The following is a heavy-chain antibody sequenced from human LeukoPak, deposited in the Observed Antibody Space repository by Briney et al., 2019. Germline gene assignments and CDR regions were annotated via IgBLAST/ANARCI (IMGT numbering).Heavy chain of an antibody. CDR2: ISNNGGYT. CDR3: AKQLGYCSDGSCYFPY. V-gene: IGHV3-23*01. CDR1: QFTFSSSA. D-gene: IGHD2-15*01. J-gene: IGHJ4*02. Sequence: GGSLRLSCAASQFTFSSSAMSWVRQAPGKGLEWVSAISNNGGYTYYADSVQGRFTISRDNSKSTLCLQMNSLRAEDTAVYYCAKQLGYCSDGSCYFPYWGQGTLVTVSS.